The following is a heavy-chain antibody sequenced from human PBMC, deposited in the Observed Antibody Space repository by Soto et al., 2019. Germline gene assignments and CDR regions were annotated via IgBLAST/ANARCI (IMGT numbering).Heavy chain of an antibody. CDR3: AVRWKKLAPDYYYYAMEV. Sequence: PGGSLRLSCAASGFTFSSYGMHWVRQAPGKGLEWVAVISYDGSNKYYADSVKGRFTISRDNSKNTLYLQMNSLRAEDTAVYYCAVRWKKLAPDYYYYAMEVWGQGTTVTVS. D-gene: IGHD6-13*01. V-gene: IGHV3-30*03. CDR2: ISYDGSNK. CDR1: GFTFSSYG. J-gene: IGHJ6*02.